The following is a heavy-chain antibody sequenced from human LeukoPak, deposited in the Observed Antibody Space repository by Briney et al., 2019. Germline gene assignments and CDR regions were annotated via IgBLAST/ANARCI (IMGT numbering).Heavy chain of an antibody. CDR2: IYYSGST. J-gene: IGHJ4*02. D-gene: IGHD1-26*01. V-gene: IGHV4-59*01. CDR1: GGSISSYY. CDR3: AREVGATYYFDY. Sequence: SETLSFTCTVSGGSISSYYWSWIRQPPGKGLEWIWYIYYSGSTNYNPSLKSRVTISVDTSKNQFSLKLSSVTAADTAVYYCAREVGATYYFDYWGQGTLVTVSS.